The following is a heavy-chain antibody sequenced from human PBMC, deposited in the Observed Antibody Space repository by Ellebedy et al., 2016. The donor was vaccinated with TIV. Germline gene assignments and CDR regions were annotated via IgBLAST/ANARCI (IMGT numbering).Heavy chain of an antibody. CDR1: GYSISSYNY. J-gene: IGHJ5*02. CDR2: IYHSGST. Sequence: MPSETLSLTCSVSGYSISSYNYWDWIRQPPGKGLEWIGSIYHSGSTYYNPSLKSRVTISLDTSKNQFSLKLNSVTAADTAVYYCARAKSGSSWYYFDPWGQGTLVTVSS. V-gene: IGHV4-38-2*02. CDR3: ARAKSGSSWYYFDP. D-gene: IGHD6-13*01.